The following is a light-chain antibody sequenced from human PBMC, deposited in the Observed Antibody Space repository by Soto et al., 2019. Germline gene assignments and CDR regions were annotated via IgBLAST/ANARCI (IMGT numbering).Light chain of an antibody. J-gene: IGKJ1*01. Sequence: EIVLSQSPGTLSLSPGERATLSCRASESVSSTYLAWYQQKPGQAPRLLIYGASSRATGIPDRFSGSGSGTDFTLTISRLEPEDFAVYYRQQYGYSRTFGQGTKVDIK. CDR2: GAS. V-gene: IGKV3-20*01. CDR3: QQYGYSRT. CDR1: ESVSSTY.